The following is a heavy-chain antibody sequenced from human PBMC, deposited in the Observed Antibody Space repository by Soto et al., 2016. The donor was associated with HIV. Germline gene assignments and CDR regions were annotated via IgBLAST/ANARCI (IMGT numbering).Heavy chain of an antibody. V-gene: IGHV3-74*01. Sequence: EVQLVESGGGLVQPGGSLRLSCAASGFTFSSYWMHWVRQAPGKGLVWVSLINSDGSSTSYADSAKGRFTISRDNAKNTLYLQMNSLRAEDTAVYYCASGGVPYIWGSYRHDYWGQGTLVTVSS. CDR3: ASGGVPYIWGSYRHDY. CDR1: GFTFSSYW. D-gene: IGHD3-16*02. J-gene: IGHJ4*02. CDR2: INSDGSST.